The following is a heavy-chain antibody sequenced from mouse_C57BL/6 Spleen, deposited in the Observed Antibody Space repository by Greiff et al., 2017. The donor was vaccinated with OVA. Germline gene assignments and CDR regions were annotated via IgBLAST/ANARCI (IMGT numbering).Heavy chain of an antibody. CDR2: IDPEDGDT. CDR1: GFNIKDYS. V-gene: IGHV14-1*01. Sequence: EVQLQQSGAELVRPGASVKLSCTASGFNIKDYSMHWVKQRPEQGLEWIGRIDPEDGDTEYAPKSQGKATMTADTSSHTAYLQLSSLTSEDTAVDYCTTDYCGSERTFLDYWGQGTTLTVSS. CDR3: TTDYCGSERTFLDY. J-gene: IGHJ2*01. D-gene: IGHD1-1*01.